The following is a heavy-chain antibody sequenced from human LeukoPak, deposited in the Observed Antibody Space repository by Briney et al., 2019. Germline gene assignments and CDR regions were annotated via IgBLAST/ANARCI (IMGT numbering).Heavy chain of an antibody. CDR3: VREDRILLGNDAFDI. V-gene: IGHV3-74*01. D-gene: IGHD2/OR15-2a*01. CDR1: GFTVRTYW. J-gene: IGHJ3*02. CDR2: ISSDGTIT. Sequence: GGSLRLSCAVSGFTVRTYWMSWVRQAPGKGLVWVSRISSDGTITSYADSVKGRFTLSRDTAKNTLYLQMNSLRAEDTAVYYCVREDRILLGNDAFDIWGLGTVVTVSS.